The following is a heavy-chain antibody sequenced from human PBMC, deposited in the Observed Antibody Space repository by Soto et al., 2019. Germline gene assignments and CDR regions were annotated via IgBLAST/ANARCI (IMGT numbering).Heavy chain of an antibody. J-gene: IGHJ4*02. CDR3: ARGSVDTLDRSGLYEY. Sequence: PSETLSLTCALYVVSFSAYYWSCIRQPPGKWLEWIGEINHSGGTSYNPSLKSRVTISVDTSKSQFSLKLTSVTAADRAVYYCARGSVDTLDRSGLYEYWGQGTPVTVSS. CDR1: VVSFSAYY. V-gene: IGHV4-34*01. CDR2: INHSGGT. D-gene: IGHD3-22*01.